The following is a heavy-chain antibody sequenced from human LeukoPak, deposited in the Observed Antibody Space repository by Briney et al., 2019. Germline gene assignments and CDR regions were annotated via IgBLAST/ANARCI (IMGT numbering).Heavy chain of an antibody. J-gene: IGHJ4*02. V-gene: IGHV4-39*07. CDR1: GGSISSSSYY. Sequence: SETLSLTCTVSGGSISSSSYYWGWIRQPPGKGLEWIGSIYYSGSTYYNPSLKSRVTISVDTSKNQFSLKLSSVTAADTAVYYCARGERGMTTVDYWGQGTLVTVSS. D-gene: IGHD4-17*01. CDR3: ARGERGMTTVDY. CDR2: IYYSGST.